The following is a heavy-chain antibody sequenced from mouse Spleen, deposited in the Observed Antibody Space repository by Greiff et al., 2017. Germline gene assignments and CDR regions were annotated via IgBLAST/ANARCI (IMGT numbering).Heavy chain of an antibody. CDR3: ARDWELHSLYYAMDY. J-gene: IGHJ4*01. V-gene: IGHV2-9*02. CDR2: IWAGGST. Sequence: QVQLKESGPGLVAPSQSLSITCTVSGFSLTSYGVHWVRQPPGKGLEWLGVIWAGGSTNYNSALMSRLSISKDNSKSQVFLKMNSLQTDDTAMYYCARDWELHSLYYAMDYWGQGTSVTVSS. CDR1: GFSLTSYG. D-gene: IGHD2-1*01.